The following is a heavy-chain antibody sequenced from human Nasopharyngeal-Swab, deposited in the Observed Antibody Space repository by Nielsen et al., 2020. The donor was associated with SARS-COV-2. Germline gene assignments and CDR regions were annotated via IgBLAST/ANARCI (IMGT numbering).Heavy chain of an antibody. D-gene: IGHD2-15*01. CDR3: AREGYCSGGSCYI. J-gene: IGHJ3*02. Sequence: WIRQPPGKGLVWVSRINSDGSSTSYADSVKGRFTISRDNAKNSLYLQMNSLRAEDTAVYYCAREGYCSGGSCYIWGQGTMVTVSS. CDR2: INSDGSST. V-gene: IGHV3-74*01.